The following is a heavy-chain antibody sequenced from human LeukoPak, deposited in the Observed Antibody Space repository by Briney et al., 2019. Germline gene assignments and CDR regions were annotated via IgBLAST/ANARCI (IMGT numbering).Heavy chain of an antibody. V-gene: IGHV7-4-1*02. Sequence: ASVKVSCKASGYTFTSYTMNWARQAPGQGLEWMGWISTNTGNPTYAQGFTGRFVFSLETSVSTAYLQISSLNAEDTAVYYCARGYTKDMTSVTHFDYWGQGTLVTVSS. J-gene: IGHJ4*02. CDR3: ARGYTKDMTSVTHFDY. D-gene: IGHD4-17*01. CDR2: ISTNTGNP. CDR1: GYTFTSYT.